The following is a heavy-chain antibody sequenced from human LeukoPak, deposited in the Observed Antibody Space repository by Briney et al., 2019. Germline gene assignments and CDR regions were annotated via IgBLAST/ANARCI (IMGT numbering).Heavy chain of an antibody. Sequence: GGSLRLSCAASGFTFSSYSMNWVRQAPGKGLEWVSSISSSSSYIYYADSVKGRFTISRDNAKNSLYLQMNSLRAEDTAVYYCARARPAYYDYVWGSYSFDYWGQGTLVTVSS. CDR2: ISSSSSYI. J-gene: IGHJ4*02. V-gene: IGHV3-21*01. D-gene: IGHD3-16*01. CDR3: ARARPAYYDYVWGSYSFDY. CDR1: GFTFSSYS.